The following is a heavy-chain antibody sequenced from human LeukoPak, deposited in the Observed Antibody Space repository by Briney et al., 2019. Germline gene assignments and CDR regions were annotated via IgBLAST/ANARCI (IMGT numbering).Heavy chain of an antibody. D-gene: IGHD3-22*01. CDR2: ISYSGST. Sequence: SETLSLACTVSVGSISGYYWSWIRQPPGKGLEWIGYISYSGSTNYSPSLKSRVTISVDTSKNQFSLKLSSVTAADTAVYYCARLSYDTSGYWPDYFDYWGQGTLVTVPS. CDR1: VGSISGYY. V-gene: IGHV4-59*08. CDR3: ARLSYDTSGYWPDYFDY. J-gene: IGHJ4*02.